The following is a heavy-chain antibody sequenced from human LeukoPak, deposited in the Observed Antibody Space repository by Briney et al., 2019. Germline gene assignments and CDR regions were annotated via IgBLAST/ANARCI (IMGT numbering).Heavy chain of an antibody. CDR3: VKGLRYYYSSYTFDY. CDR1: GFTVSSYY. V-gene: IGHV3-64D*06. CDR2: ISSNGDST. Sequence: PGGSLRLTCAASGFTVSSYYMSWVRQAPGKGLEYVSAISSNGDSTYYADSVKGRFTISRDNSKNTLYLQMSSLRAEDTAVYYCVKGLRYYYSSYTFDYWGQGTMVTVSS. J-gene: IGHJ4*02. D-gene: IGHD3-22*01.